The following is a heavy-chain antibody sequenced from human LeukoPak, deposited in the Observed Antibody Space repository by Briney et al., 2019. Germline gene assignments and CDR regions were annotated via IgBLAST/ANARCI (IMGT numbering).Heavy chain of an antibody. V-gene: IGHV4-61*01. D-gene: IGHD5-24*01. J-gene: IGHJ4*02. CDR2: IYYSGST. CDR3: ARGMQRWLQPLGY. Sequence: SETLSLTCTVSGGSVSSGSYYWSWTRQPPGKGLEWIGYIYYSGSTNYNPSLKSRVTISVDTSKNQFSLKLSSVTAADTAVYYCARGMQRWLQPLGYWGQGTLVTVSS. CDR1: GGSVSSGSYY.